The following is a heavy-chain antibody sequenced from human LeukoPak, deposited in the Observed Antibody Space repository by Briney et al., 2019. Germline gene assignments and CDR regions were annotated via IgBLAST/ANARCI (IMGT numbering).Heavy chain of an antibody. J-gene: IGHJ4*02. CDR3: ARELVDIVVVVGALTQPYYFDY. D-gene: IGHD2-15*01. V-gene: IGHV4-34*01. CDR1: GGSFSGYY. CDR2: INHSGST. Sequence: SETLSLTCAVYGGSFSGYYWSWIRQPPGKGLEWIGEINHSGSTNYYPSLKSRVTISVDTSKNQFSLKLNSVTAADTAVYYCARELVDIVVVVGALTQPYYFDYWGQGTLVTVSS.